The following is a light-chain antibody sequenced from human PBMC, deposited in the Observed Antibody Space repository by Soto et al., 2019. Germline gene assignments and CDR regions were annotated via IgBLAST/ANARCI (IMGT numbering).Light chain of an antibody. CDR3: QQYDTFPRT. Sequence: DIQMTQSPSTLSASVGDRVTITCRASQTISSWLAWYQQKPGQAPKLLIYKASSLESAVPSRFSGSGSGTEFTLTISGLQPDDFASYYCQQYDTFPRTFGQGTKVDIK. CDR2: KAS. CDR1: QTISSW. V-gene: IGKV1-5*03. J-gene: IGKJ1*01.